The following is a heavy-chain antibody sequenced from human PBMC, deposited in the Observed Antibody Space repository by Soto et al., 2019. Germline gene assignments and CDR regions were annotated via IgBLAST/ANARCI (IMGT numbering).Heavy chain of an antibody. CDR1: GGSISSGDYY. V-gene: IGHV4-30-4*01. J-gene: IGHJ6*02. CDR2: IYYSGST. D-gene: IGHD2-2*01. CDR3: ARGEYCSSTSCSPGYYYYGMDV. Sequence: SETLSLTCTVSGGSISSGDYYWSWLRQPPGKGLEWIGYIYYSGSTYYNPSLKSRVTISVDTSKNQFSLKLSSVTAADTAVYYCARGEYCSSTSCSPGYYYYGMDVWGQGTTVTVSS.